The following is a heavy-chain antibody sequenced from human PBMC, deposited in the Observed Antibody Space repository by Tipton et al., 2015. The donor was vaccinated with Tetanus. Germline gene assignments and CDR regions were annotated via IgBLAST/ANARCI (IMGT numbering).Heavy chain of an antibody. CDR3: ARDLGTSGFH. J-gene: IGHJ4*02. D-gene: IGHD1-7*01. CDR2: IYYSGDT. CDR1: GGSISNYY. V-gene: IGHV4-59*01. Sequence: TLSLTCTVSGGSISNYYWNWIRQSPGKGLEWLGNIYYSGDTDYNPSLQSRATISLDTAKNHFSLRLNSVTAADTAVYYCARDLGTSGFHWGQGTLVTVSS.